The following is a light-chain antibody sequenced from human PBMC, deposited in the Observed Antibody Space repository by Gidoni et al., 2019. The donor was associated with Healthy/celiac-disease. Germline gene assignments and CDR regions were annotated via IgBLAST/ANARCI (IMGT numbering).Light chain of an antibody. CDR3: QSYDSSRSGPVV. CDR2: GNS. J-gene: IGLJ2*01. Sequence: QSVLTPPPSASGAPGQRVTISCTGRSSNIGAGYDVHWYKELPGPAPKLLIYGNSNRPSGVPDRFAGSKSGTSASLAITGRQAEDEADYYCQSYDSSRSGPVVFGGGTKLTVL. V-gene: IGLV1-40*01. CDR1: SSNIGAGYD.